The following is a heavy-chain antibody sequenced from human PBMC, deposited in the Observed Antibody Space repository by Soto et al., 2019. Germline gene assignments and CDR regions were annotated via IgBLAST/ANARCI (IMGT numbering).Heavy chain of an antibody. V-gene: IGHV4-34*01. Sequence: SETLSLTCAVYGGSFSGYYWSWIRQPPGKGLEWIGEINHSGSTNYNPSLKSRVTISVDTSKNQFSLKLSSVTAADTAVYYCARDSSDSGMHVWGQGTTVTVSS. CDR1: GGSFSGYY. J-gene: IGHJ6*02. CDR3: ARDSSDSGMHV. D-gene: IGHD6-19*01. CDR2: INHSGST.